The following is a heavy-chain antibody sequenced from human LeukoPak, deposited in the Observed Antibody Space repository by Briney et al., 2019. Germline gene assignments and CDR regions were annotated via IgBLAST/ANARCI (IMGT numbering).Heavy chain of an antibody. Sequence: PSETRPLPGPSLGGPSRGTYGAGTANPPGKGRDGMGKPNNSGSTNYNPSLKSRVTISVDTSKNQFSLKLSSVTAADTAVYYCARVGKKLELPSHPLYYFDYWGQGTLVTVSS. D-gene: IGHD1-7*01. CDR3: ARVGKKLELPSHPLYYFDY. CDR2: PNNSGST. J-gene: IGHJ4*02. CDR1: GGPSRGT. V-gene: IGHV4-34*01.